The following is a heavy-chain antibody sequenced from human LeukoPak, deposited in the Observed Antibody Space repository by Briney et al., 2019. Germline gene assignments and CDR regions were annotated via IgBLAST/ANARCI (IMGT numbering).Heavy chain of an antibody. D-gene: IGHD6-19*01. V-gene: IGHV4-38-2*02. Sequence: PSEILSLTCTVSGYSISSGYYWGWIRQPPGKGLEWIGSIYHSGSTYYNPSLKSRVTISVDTSKNQFSLKLSSVTAADTAVYYCARAYSSGWSYYYYYYMDVWGKGTTVTVSS. CDR2: IYHSGST. CDR3: ARAYSSGWSYYYYYYMDV. J-gene: IGHJ6*03. CDR1: GYSISSGYY.